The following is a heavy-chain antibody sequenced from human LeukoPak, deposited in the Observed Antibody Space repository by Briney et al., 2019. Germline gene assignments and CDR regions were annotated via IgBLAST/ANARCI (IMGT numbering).Heavy chain of an antibody. J-gene: IGHJ4*02. CDR3: ARDSRRGNYFDY. V-gene: IGHV3-21*01. CDR2: ISSSSSYI. CDR1: GFTFSSYS. Sequence: PGGSLRLSCAASGFTFSSYSMNWVRQAPGKGLEWVSSISSSSSYIYYADSVKGRFTISRDNAKNSLYLQMNSLRAEDTAVYYCARDSRRGNYFDYWGQGTLVTVSS.